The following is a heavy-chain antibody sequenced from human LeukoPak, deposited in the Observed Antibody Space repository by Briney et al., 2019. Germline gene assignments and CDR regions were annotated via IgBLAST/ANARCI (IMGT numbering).Heavy chain of an antibody. V-gene: IGHV1-3*01. CDR3: ARAVFVSRAFDI. Sequence: ASVKVSCKTSGYTFISYTLHWVRQAPGHRLEWMGWINAGNGNTKFSQKFQGRVTFTRDTSASTAYMELSSLRSEDTAVYYCARAVFVSRAFDIWGQGTMVTVSS. CDR2: INAGNGNT. J-gene: IGHJ3*02. CDR1: GYTFISYT.